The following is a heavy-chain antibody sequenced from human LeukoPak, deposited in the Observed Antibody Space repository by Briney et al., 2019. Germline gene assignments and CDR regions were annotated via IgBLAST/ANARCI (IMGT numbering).Heavy chain of an antibody. J-gene: IGHJ4*02. CDR3: ARDLSSGGVDY. CDR2: IYSGGST. Sequence: GGFLRLSCAASGFTVSSNYMSWVRQAPGKGLEWVSVIYSGGSTYYADSVKGRFTISRDNSKNTLYLQMNSLRAEDTAVYYCARDLSSGGVDYWGQGTLVTVSS. D-gene: IGHD2-15*01. CDR1: GFTVSSNY. V-gene: IGHV3-53*01.